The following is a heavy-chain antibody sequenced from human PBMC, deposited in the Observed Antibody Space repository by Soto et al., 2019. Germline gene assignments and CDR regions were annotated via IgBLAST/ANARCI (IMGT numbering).Heavy chain of an antibody. D-gene: IGHD6-19*01. CDR1: GGSFSGYY. V-gene: IGHV4-34*01. CDR3: ARGLRYSSGRGYYFDY. Sequence: TSETLSLTCAVYGGSFSGYYWSWIRQPPGKGLEWIGEINHSGSTNYNPALKSRVTISVDTSKNQFSLKLSSVTAADTAVYYCARGLRYSSGRGYYFDYWGQGTLVTVSS. J-gene: IGHJ4*02. CDR2: INHSGST.